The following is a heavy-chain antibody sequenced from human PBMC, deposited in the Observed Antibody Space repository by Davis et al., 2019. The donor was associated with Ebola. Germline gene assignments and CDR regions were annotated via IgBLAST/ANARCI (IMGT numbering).Heavy chain of an antibody. V-gene: IGHV4-38-2*02. J-gene: IGHJ5*02. CDR1: GYSISSGYY. Sequence: SETLSLTCTVSGYSISSGYYWGWIRQPPGKGLEWIGTIYHSGSTYYNPSLKSRVTISVDTSKNPFSLKLSSVTAADTAVYYCARLVLVPAAIPPAGWFDPWGQGTLVTVSS. D-gene: IGHD2-2*01. CDR3: ARLVLVPAAIPPAGWFDP. CDR2: IYHSGST.